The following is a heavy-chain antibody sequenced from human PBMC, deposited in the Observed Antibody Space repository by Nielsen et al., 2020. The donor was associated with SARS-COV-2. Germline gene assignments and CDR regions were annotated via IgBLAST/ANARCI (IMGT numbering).Heavy chain of an antibody. D-gene: IGHD2-15*01. J-gene: IGHJ3*02. CDR2: ISSSSSYT. Sequence: GESLKISCAASGFTFSDYYMSWIRQAPGKGLEWVSYISSSSSYTNYADSVKGRFTISRDNAKNSLYLQMNSLRAEDTAVYYCARDWGGYCSGGSCYRPGAFDIWGQGTMVTVSS. V-gene: IGHV3-11*05. CDR1: GFTFSDYY. CDR3: ARDWGGYCSGGSCYRPGAFDI.